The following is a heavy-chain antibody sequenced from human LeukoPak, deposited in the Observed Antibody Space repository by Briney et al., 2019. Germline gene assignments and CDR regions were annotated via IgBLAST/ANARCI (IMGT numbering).Heavy chain of an antibody. J-gene: IGHJ6*03. CDR2: INPNSGGT. D-gene: IGHD6-13*01. CDR1: GYTFTGYY. CDR3: ARVIAAAGTPYYYYYMDV. Sequence: GASVKVSCKASGYTFTGYYMHWVRQAPGQGLEWMGWINPNSGGTNYAQKFQGRVTMTRDTSISTAYMELSRLRSDDTAVYYCARVIAAAGTPYYYYYMDVWGKGTTVTISS. V-gene: IGHV1-2*02.